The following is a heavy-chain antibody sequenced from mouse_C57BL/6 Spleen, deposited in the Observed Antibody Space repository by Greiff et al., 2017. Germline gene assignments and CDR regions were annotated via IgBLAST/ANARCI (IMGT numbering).Heavy chain of an antibody. J-gene: IGHJ1*03. CDR1: GYTFTSYW. V-gene: IGHV1-53*01. CDR2: INPSNGGT. Sequence: QVQLQQPGTELVKPGASVKLSCKASGYTFTSYWMPWVKQRPGHGLEWIGNINPSNGGTNYNEKFKSKATLTVDKSSSTAYMQRSSLTSEDSAVYDCARNDGYHWYFDVWGTGTTVTVSS. D-gene: IGHD2-3*01. CDR3: ARNDGYHWYFDV.